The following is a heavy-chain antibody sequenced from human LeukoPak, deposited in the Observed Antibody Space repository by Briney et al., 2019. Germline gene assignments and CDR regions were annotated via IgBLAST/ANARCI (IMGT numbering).Heavy chain of an antibody. D-gene: IGHD3-10*01. V-gene: IGHV4-39*01. J-gene: IGHJ4*02. Sequence: SETLSLTCTVPGGSISSIIYYWGWIRQPPGKGLEWIGTIYYSGSTYYNESLKSRVTISVDTSRNQFSLKLSSVTAADTAVYYCARHSRSVDYGSGSYTWDYWGQGTLVTVSS. CDR1: GGSISSIIYY. CDR3: ARHSRSVDYGSGSYTWDY. CDR2: IYYSGST.